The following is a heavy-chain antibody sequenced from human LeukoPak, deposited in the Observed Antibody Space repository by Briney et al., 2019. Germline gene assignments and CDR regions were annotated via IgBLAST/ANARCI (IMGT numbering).Heavy chain of an antibody. CDR2: IYSGGST. D-gene: IGHD4-23*01. CDR3: TREMGNTGGVFDN. Sequence: GGSLRLSCAASGVIVSRNYMSWVRQAPGKGLEWVSVIYSGGSTYYADSVKGRFTISRDNSKNTLYLQMNSLRAEDTAVYYCTREMGNTGGVFDNWGQGTMVTVSS. V-gene: IGHV3-66*01. J-gene: IGHJ3*02. CDR1: GVIVSRNY.